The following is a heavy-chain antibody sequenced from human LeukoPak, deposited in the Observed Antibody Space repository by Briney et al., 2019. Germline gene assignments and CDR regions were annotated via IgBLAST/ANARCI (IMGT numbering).Heavy chain of an antibody. CDR2: ITSSSTYT. J-gene: IGHJ6*03. CDR3: ARDPYNGNYGDFYYYYMDV. D-gene: IGHD1-26*01. V-gene: IGHV3-21*01. CDR1: GFTFSNYW. Sequence: GGSLRLSCAASGFTFSNYWMGWVRQAPGKGLEWVSSITSSSTYTFYADSVKGRFTISRDNAKNSLYLQMNSLRDEDTAIYYCARDPYNGNYGDFYYYYMDVWGKGTTVTISS.